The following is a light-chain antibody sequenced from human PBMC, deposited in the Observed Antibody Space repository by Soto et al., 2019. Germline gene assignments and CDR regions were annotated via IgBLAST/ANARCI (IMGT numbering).Light chain of an antibody. CDR1: SSDVGGYTF. CDR2: EVG. J-gene: IGLJ2*01. Sequence: QSALTQPASVSGSPVQSITISCTGTSSDVGGYTFVSWYQQHPGKAPKLLIYEVGNRTSGVSNRFSGSKSGNTASLTISGLQAEDEADYYCSSYTSSSTVIFGGGTKLTVL. V-gene: IGLV2-14*01. CDR3: SSYTSSSTVI.